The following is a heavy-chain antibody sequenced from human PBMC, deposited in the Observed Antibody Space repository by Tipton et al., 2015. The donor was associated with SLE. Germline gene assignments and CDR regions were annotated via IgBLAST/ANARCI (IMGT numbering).Heavy chain of an antibody. D-gene: IGHD5-24*01. CDR1: GYTFTSFD. J-gene: IGHJ4*02. CDR3: ARAPPQLGFEY. Sequence: QVQLVQSGPEVKKPGASVKGSCKASGYTFTSFDINWGRQATGHGLEWMGWMNPNSGNTAYAQKFQGRDTMNRGTSISTAYMERSRLRSEDWAVYYCARAPPQLGFEYWGQGTLVTASS. V-gene: IGHV1-8*01. CDR2: MNPNSGNT.